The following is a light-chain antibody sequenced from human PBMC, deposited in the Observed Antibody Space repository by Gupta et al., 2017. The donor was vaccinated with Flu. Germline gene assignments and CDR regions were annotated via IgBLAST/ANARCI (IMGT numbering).Light chain of an antibody. CDR1: PDAGKSAHY. CDR3: WLDDVGGRV. J-gene: IGLJ3*02. CDR2: DKR. V-gene: IGLV7-46*01. Sequence: GIATPTCGSSPDAGKSAHYPYEYQQTPDQDPRILISDKRKKRAGTPARCSGSRSGGKAALTLAGAQNEDEDEYDCWLDDVGGRVFGGGTKLTVL.